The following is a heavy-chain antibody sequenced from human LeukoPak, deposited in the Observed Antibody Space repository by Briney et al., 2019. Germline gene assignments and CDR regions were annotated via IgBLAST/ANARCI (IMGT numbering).Heavy chain of an antibody. CDR2: IRGKSAGGTA. V-gene: IGHV3-15*01. J-gene: IGHJ4*02. CDR1: GLSVSDAW. Sequence: GGSLRLSCAASGLSVSDAWMAWVRQAPGKGLEWVGRIRGKSAGGTADYVAAVKGIFTISTDDSKNTLYLQMNSLKSEDTAVYYCTGPPGWGQGTLVTVSS. CDR3: TGPPG.